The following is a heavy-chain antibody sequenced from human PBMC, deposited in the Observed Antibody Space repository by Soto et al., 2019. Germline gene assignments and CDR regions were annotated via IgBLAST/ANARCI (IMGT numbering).Heavy chain of an antibody. CDR1: GFTFSSYA. CDR2: ISGSGGST. V-gene: IGHV3-23*01. Sequence: GSLRLSCAASGFTFSSYATSWVRQAPGKGLEWVSAISGSGGSTYYADSVKGRFTISRDNSKNTLYPQMNSLRAEDTAVYYCAKALIFLGPPSFDPWGQGTLVTVSS. D-gene: IGHD2-21*02. J-gene: IGHJ5*02. CDR3: AKALIFLGPPSFDP.